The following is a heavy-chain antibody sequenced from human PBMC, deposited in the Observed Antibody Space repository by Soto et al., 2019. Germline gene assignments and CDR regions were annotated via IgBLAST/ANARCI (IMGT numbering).Heavy chain of an antibody. CDR3: ARDRTTVTTSYAFDI. CDR2: IIPILGIA. V-gene: IGHV1-69*04. J-gene: IGHJ3*02. Sequence: ASVKVSCKASGGTFSSYTISWVRQAPGQGLEWMGRIIPILGIANYAQKFQGRVTITADKSTSTAYMELSSLRSEDTALYYCARDRTTVTTSYAFDIWGQGTMVTVSS. D-gene: IGHD4-4*01. CDR1: GGTFSSYT.